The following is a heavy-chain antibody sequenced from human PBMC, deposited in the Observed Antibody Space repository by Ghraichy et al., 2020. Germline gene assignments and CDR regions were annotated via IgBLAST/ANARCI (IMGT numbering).Heavy chain of an antibody. V-gene: IGHV4-39*01. CDR3: ARHVGMATINFDY. CDR2: IYYSGST. CDR1: GGSISSSSYY. J-gene: IGHJ4*02. D-gene: IGHD5-24*01. Sequence: SETLSLTCTVSGGSISSSSYYWGWIRQPPGKGLEWIGSIYYSGSTYYNPSLKSRVTISVDTSKNQFSLKLSSVTAADTAVYYCARHVGMATINFDYWGQGTLVTVSS.